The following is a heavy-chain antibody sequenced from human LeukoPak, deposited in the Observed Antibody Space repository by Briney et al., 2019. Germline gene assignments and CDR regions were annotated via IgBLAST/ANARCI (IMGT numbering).Heavy chain of an antibody. J-gene: IGHJ3*02. V-gene: IGHV3-74*01. CDR1: GFTFSTYW. Sequence: PGGSLRLSCAASGFTFSTYWMHWVRQAPGTGLVWVSLINSDGSSTNYADSVKGRFTISRDNAKNTLYLQMNSLRAEDTAVYYCARDRSTMVRDNAFDIWGQGTMVTVSS. CDR2: INSDGSST. CDR3: ARDRSTMVRDNAFDI. D-gene: IGHD3-10*01.